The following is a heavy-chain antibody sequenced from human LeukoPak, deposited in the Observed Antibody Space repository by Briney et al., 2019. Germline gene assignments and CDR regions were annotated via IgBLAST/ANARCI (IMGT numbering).Heavy chain of an antibody. Sequence: GGSLRLSCVTSGFSFSTYSMSWVRQSPGKGLEWVSAITRSSNSIYYADAVKGRFTISRENAKRSVYLQMNSLRVEDTAIYYCTSELYFSDGSGLWGPGTVVTVSS. V-gene: IGHV3-21*01. CDR1: GFSFSTYS. D-gene: IGHD3-22*01. CDR2: ITRSSNSI. CDR3: TSELYFSDGSGL. J-gene: IGHJ3*01.